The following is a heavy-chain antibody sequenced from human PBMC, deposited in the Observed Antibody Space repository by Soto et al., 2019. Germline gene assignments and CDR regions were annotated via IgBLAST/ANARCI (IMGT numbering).Heavy chain of an antibody. Sequence: EVQLVESGGGLVQPGGSLRLSCSASGFTFNNFALHWVRRAPGKGLEYVSAISGNGGITDYADSVKGRFTISRDNSKNTLYLQMSSLRTEDTAVYYCVKESSYAVTYDYWGQGTLVTVSS. D-gene: IGHD4-17*01. CDR2: ISGNGGIT. J-gene: IGHJ4*02. CDR3: VKESSYAVTYDY. CDR1: GFTFNNFA. V-gene: IGHV3-64D*08.